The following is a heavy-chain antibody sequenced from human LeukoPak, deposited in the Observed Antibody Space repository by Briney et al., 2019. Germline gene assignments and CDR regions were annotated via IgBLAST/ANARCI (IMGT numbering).Heavy chain of an antibody. CDR1: GFTXTRSA. V-gene: IGHV1-58*02. J-gene: IGHJ3*02. Sequence: SVKVSCKASGFTXTRSAMQWVRQARGQRLEWIGWIVVGSGNTNYAQTFQERVTITRDMSTSTAYMELSSLRSEDTAVYYCVAADYYNSSGYYPYAFHIWGQGTMVTVSS. D-gene: IGHD3-22*01. CDR3: VAADYYNSSGYYPYAFHI. CDR2: IVVGSGNT.